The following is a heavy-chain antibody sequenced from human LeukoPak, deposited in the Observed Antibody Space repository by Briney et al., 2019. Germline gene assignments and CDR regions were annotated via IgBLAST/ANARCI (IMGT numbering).Heavy chain of an antibody. Sequence: PGGSLRLSCAASGFTFSSYAMSWVCQAPGKGLEWVSAISGSGGSTYYADSVKGRFTISRDNSKNTLYLQMNSLRAEDTAVYYCARKDYGDYSSRYYYYGMDVWGQGTTVTVSS. CDR2: ISGSGGST. V-gene: IGHV3-23*01. CDR1: GFTFSSYA. CDR3: ARKDYGDYSSRYYYYGMDV. J-gene: IGHJ6*02. D-gene: IGHD4-17*01.